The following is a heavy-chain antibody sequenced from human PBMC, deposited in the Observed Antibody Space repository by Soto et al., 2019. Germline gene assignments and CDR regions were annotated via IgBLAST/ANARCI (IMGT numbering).Heavy chain of an antibody. Sequence: EVQLLESGGGLVQPGGSRRLSCAASGFTFSSYAMSWVRQAPGKGLEWVSAISGSGGSTYYADSVKGRFTISRDNSKNTLYLQMNSLRAEDTAVYYCAKIPTDLFDWEGVDVWGKGTTVTVSS. CDR1: GFTFSSYA. CDR2: ISGSGGST. CDR3: AKIPTDLFDWEGVDV. J-gene: IGHJ6*04. D-gene: IGHD3-9*01. V-gene: IGHV3-23*01.